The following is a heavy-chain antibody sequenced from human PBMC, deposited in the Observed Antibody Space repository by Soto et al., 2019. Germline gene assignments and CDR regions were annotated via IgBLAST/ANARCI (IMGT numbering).Heavy chain of an antibody. CDR2: IIPIFGTA. V-gene: IGHV1-69*13. CDR3: AKDTYYYDSSGQNYYGMDV. CDR1: GGTFSSYA. Sequence: SVKVSCKASGGTFSSYAISWVRQAPGQGLEWMGGIIPIFGTANYAQKFQGRVTITADESTSTAYMELSSLRSEDTAVYYCAKDTYYYDSSGQNYYGMDVWGQGTTVTVSS. D-gene: IGHD3-22*01. J-gene: IGHJ6*02.